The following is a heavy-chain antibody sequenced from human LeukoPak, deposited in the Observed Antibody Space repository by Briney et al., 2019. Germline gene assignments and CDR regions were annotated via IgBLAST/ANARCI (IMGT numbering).Heavy chain of an antibody. V-gene: IGHV1-58*02. Sequence: GASVKVSCKASGFTFTNSAMRWVRQARGQRLGWIGGIVVGSGSTKYAQKFQERVNITRAMSTTTAYMEMSSLTSEDTAVYYCVAVDGNQGSYDAFDIWGQGTLVTVSS. CDR1: GFTFTNSA. J-gene: IGHJ3*02. CDR3: VAVDGNQGSYDAFDI. D-gene: IGHD1-14*01. CDR2: IVVGSGST.